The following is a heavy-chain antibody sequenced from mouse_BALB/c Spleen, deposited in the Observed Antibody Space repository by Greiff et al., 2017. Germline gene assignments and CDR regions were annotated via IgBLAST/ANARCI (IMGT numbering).Heavy chain of an antibody. D-gene: IGHD2-4*01. Sequence: QVQLKQSGAELAKPGASVKMSCKASGYTFTSYWMHWVKQRPGQGLEWIGYINPSTGYTEYNQKFKDKATLTADKSSSTAYMQLSSLTSEDSAVYYCARRITTDFLDYWGQGTTLTVSS. CDR3: ARRITTDFLDY. J-gene: IGHJ2*01. CDR2: INPSTGYT. CDR1: GYTFTSYW. V-gene: IGHV1-7*01.